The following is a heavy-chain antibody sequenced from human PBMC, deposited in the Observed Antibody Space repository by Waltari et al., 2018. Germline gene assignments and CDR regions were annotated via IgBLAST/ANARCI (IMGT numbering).Heavy chain of an antibody. Sequence: QVQLVESGGGVVQPGRSLRLSCAASGFTFISYGMHWVRQAPGTGLEGVAVISYDGSNKYYADSVKGRFTISRDNSKNTLYLQMNSLRAEDTAVYYCAKDTSKVERRTKIKYNWFDPWGQGTLVTVSS. CDR3: AKDTSKVERRTKIKYNWFDP. J-gene: IGHJ5*02. D-gene: IGHD1-1*01. CDR2: ISYDGSNK. V-gene: IGHV3-30*18. CDR1: GFTFISYG.